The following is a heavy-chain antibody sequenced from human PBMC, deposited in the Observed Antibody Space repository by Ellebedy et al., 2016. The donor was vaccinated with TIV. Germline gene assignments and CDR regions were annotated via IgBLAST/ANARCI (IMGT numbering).Heavy chain of an antibody. Sequence: PGGSLRLSCAASGFTISSYWMHWVRQAPGKGRVWVSRVNSDGSSTAYADSVKGRFTISRDNAKNTLYLQMNSLNVEDTAVYYCVRGAPFDFWGQGTLVTVSS. CDR3: VRGAPFDF. D-gene: IGHD2-15*01. V-gene: IGHV3-74*01. J-gene: IGHJ4*02. CDR1: GFTISSYW. CDR2: VNSDGSST.